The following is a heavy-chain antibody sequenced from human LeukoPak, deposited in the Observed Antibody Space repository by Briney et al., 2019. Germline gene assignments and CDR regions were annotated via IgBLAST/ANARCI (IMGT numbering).Heavy chain of an antibody. J-gene: IGHJ4*02. CDR3: AKARGATYGTYYLDY. D-gene: IGHD4/OR15-4a*01. V-gene: IGHV3-23*01. Sequence: GGSLRLSCAASGFTFSSYAMNWVRQAPGKGLERVSISGSGGDTYYADSVKGRFTISRDNSKNTLYLQMNSLRAEDTAVYYCAKARGATYGTYYLDYWGQGTLVTVSS. CDR1: GFTFSSYA. CDR2: ISGSGGDT.